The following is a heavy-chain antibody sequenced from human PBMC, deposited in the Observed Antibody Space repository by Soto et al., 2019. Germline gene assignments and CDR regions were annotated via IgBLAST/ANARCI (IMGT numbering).Heavy chain of an antibody. Sequence: QMQLVQSGPEVKKPGTSVKVSCKASGFTFTSSAVQWVRQARGQRLEWIGWIVVGSGNTNYAQKFQERVTITRDMSTSTAYMGLSSLRSEDTAVYYCAAILRGGDDPDFDYWGQGTLVTVSS. CDR1: GFTFTSSA. V-gene: IGHV1-58*01. J-gene: IGHJ4*02. D-gene: IGHD3-10*01. CDR3: AAILRGGDDPDFDY. CDR2: IVVGSGNT.